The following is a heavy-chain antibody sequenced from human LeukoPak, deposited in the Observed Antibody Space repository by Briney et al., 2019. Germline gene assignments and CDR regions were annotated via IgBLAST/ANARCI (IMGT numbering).Heavy chain of an antibody. J-gene: IGHJ4*02. Sequence: SVKGSCKASGGTFSSYAISLVRQAPGQGLEWMGGIIPIFGTANYAQKFQGRVTITTDESTSTAYMELSSLRSEDTAVYYCARVIKGNYYDSSGYFDYWGQGTLVTVSS. CDR2: IIPIFGTA. D-gene: IGHD3-22*01. V-gene: IGHV1-69*05. CDR1: GGTFSSYA. CDR3: ARVIKGNYYDSSGYFDY.